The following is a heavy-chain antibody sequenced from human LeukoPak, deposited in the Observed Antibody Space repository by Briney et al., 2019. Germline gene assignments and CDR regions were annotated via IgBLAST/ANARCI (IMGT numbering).Heavy chain of an antibody. CDR2: IYPSGST. V-gene: IGHV4-38-2*02. J-gene: IGHJ6*03. Sequence: SETLSLTCTVSGYSISSGYYWGWIRQPPGKGLEWIGSIYPSGSTYYYPSLKSRVTISLDTSKDQFSLKLSSVTAADTAVYYCAARYSSSWYPFRFYYMDVWGKGTTVTVSS. D-gene: IGHD6-13*01. CDR3: AARYSSSWYPFRFYYMDV. CDR1: GYSISSGYY.